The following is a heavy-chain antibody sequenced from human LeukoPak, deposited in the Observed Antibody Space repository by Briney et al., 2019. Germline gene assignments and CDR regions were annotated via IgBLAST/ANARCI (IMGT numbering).Heavy chain of an antibody. J-gene: IGHJ4*02. CDR2: IYTDGST. CDR3: ASRQIYFDH. CDR1: GGSISPYF. V-gene: IGHV4-4*09. Sequence: SETLSLTCTVSGGSISPYFWSWIRQPPGKGPEWIGYIYTDGSTKYNPSLKSRVTISLDTSKNQFSLKLSSVTAADTAVCYCASRQIYFDHWGQGTLVTVSS.